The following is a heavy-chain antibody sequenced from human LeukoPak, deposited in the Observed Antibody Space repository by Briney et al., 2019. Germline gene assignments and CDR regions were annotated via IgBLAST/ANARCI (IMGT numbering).Heavy chain of an antibody. Sequence: SVKVSCKASGGTFSSYAISWVRQAPGQGLEWMGRIIPILGIANYAQKFQGRVTITADKSTNTAYMELSSLRSEDTAVYYCARGRSVPYYYGMDVWGQGTTVTVSS. CDR3: ARGRSVPYYYGMDV. CDR2: IIPILGIA. J-gene: IGHJ6*02. CDR1: GGTFSSYA. V-gene: IGHV1-69*04.